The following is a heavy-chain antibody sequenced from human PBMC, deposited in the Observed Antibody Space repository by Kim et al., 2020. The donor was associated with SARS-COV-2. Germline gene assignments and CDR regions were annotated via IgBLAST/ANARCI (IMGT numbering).Heavy chain of an antibody. CDR1: GFIFSDFA. D-gene: IGHD4-4*01. Sequence: GGSLRLSCSASGFIFSDFAIHWVRRAPGMGLQYVSATTRDGDGSFYADSVKDRFTIFRDNSKNTLFLQMSGLRIEDTAVYYCVRYGRNYGAVHWGPGIPGYRLR. J-gene: IGHJ4*02. CDR2: TTRDGDGS. V-gene: IGHV3-64D*06. CDR3: VRYGRNYGAVH.